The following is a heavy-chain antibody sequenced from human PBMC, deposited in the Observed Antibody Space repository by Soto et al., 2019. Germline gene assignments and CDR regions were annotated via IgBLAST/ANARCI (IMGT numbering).Heavy chain of an antibody. J-gene: IGHJ2*01. Sequence: KTSETLSLTCTVSGGSISSYYWSWIRQPPGKGLEWIGYIYYSGSTNPSLKSRVTISVDTSKNQFSLKLSSVTAADTAVYYCARVWTFHWYFDLWGRGTLVTVS. CDR2: IYYSGST. CDR3: ARVWTFHWYFDL. V-gene: IGHV4-59*01. CDR1: GGSISSYY. D-gene: IGHD1-1*01.